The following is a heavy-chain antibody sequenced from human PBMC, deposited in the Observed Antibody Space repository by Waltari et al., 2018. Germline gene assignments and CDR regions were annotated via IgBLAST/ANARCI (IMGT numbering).Heavy chain of an antibody. D-gene: IGHD1-26*01. CDR3: GRDLGGSGSD. CDR1: GFTFSRYW. V-gene: IGHV3-74*01. CDR2: IDTHGRRT. J-gene: IGHJ4*02. Sequence: EVQVVESGGGLVQPGGSLSLSCAASGFTFSRYWMHGVRQVPGKGLVWVSRIDTHGRRTDYADSVKGRFTISRDNAKNTLYLQMNSLTAEDTAVYYCGRDLGGSGSDWGQGTLVTVSS.